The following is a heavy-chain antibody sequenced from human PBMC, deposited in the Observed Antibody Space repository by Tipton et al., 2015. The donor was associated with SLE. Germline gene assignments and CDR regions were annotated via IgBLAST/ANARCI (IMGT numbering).Heavy chain of an antibody. Sequence: GSLRLSCAASGFTFRSFGMSWVRQASGKGLEWVSTITTSSSYTFYADSVKGRCTISRDNSKKTVYLQMNSLRDEDTALYYCARTNWLDSWGQGTLVTVSS. J-gene: IGHJ5*01. CDR3: ARTNWLDS. CDR2: ITTSSSYT. CDR1: GFTFRSFG. V-gene: IGHV3-23*01.